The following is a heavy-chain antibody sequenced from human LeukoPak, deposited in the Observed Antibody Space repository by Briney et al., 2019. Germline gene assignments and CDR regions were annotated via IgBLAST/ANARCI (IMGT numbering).Heavy chain of an antibody. CDR3: ARGELPRPAFDY. J-gene: IGHJ4*02. V-gene: IGHV4-31*03. CDR1: GGSISSGGYY. CDR2: IYYSGST. Sequence: PSETLSLTCTVSGGSISSGGYYWSWIRQHPGKGLEWIGYIYYSGSTYYNPSLKSRVTISVDTSKNQFSLKLSSVTAADTAVYYCARGELPRPAFDYWGQGTLVTVSS. D-gene: IGHD1-7*01.